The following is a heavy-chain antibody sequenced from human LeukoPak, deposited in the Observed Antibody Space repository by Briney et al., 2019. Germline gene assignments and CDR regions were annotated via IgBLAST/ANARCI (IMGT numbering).Heavy chain of an antibody. V-gene: IGHV3-30*04. CDR3: ARDRSGIYDAFDI. Sequence: GGSLRLSCAASGFTFSNYAMHWGRQAPGKGLEWVAVISYDGRNKYYADSVKGRFTISRDNSKNTLYLQMNSLRAEDTAVYYCARDRSGIYDAFDIWGQGTMVTVSS. D-gene: IGHD1-14*01. J-gene: IGHJ3*02. CDR2: ISYDGRNK. CDR1: GFTFSNYA.